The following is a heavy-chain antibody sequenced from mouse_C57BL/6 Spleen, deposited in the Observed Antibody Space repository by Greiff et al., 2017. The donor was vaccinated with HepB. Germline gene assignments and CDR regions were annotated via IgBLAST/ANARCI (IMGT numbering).Heavy chain of an antibody. Sequence: EVQLQQSGAELVRPGASVKLSCTASGFNIKDYYMHWVKQRPEQGLEWIGRIDPEDGDTEYAPKFQGKATMTADTSSNTAYLQLSSLTSEDTAVYYCTTEGYSNPFAYWGQGTLVTVSA. CDR3: TTEGYSNPFAY. D-gene: IGHD2-5*01. CDR1: GFNIKDYY. V-gene: IGHV14-1*01. J-gene: IGHJ3*01. CDR2: IDPEDGDT.